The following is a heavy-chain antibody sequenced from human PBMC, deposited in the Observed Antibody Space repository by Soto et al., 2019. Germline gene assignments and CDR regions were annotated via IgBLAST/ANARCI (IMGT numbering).Heavy chain of an antibody. CDR1: GFTFSSYA. Sequence: PGGSLRLSCAAFGFTFSSYAMSWVRQAPGKGLEWVSAISGSGGSTYYADSVKGRFTISRDNSKNTLYLQMNSLRAEDTAVYYCASPPSDIVATQAQYYYYGMDVWGQGTTVTVSS. CDR2: ISGSGGST. V-gene: IGHV3-23*01. J-gene: IGHJ6*02. D-gene: IGHD5-12*01. CDR3: ASPPSDIVATQAQYYYYGMDV.